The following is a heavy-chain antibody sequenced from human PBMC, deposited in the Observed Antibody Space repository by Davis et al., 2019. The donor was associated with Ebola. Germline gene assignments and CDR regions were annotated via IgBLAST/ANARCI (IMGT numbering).Heavy chain of an antibody. CDR1: GDSVSVNSGG. CDR2: TYYSSKWYN. D-gene: IGHD5-18*01. Sequence: HSQTLSLTCAISGDSVSVNSGGWNWIRQSPSGGLEWLGRTYYSSKWYNDYAVSVKSRITINPDTSKNQFSLQLNSVTPEDTALYYCARGWLRAGIDVWGEGTTVTVSS. CDR3: ARGWLRAGIDV. V-gene: IGHV6-1*01. J-gene: IGHJ6*04.